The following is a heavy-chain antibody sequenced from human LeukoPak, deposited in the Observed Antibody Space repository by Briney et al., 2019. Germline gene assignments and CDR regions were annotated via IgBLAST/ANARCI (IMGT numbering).Heavy chain of an antibody. V-gene: IGHV3-23*01. CDR1: GFTFSSYA. J-gene: IGHJ4*02. Sequence: GGSLRLSCAASGFTFSSYAMSWVRQAPGKGLEWVSAISGSGGSTYYADSVKGRFTISRDNSKNTLYLQMNSLRAEDTAVYYCAKDPPRYCSSTSCHSYWGQGILVTVSS. CDR3: AKDPPRYCSSTSCHSY. CDR2: ISGSGGST. D-gene: IGHD2-2*01.